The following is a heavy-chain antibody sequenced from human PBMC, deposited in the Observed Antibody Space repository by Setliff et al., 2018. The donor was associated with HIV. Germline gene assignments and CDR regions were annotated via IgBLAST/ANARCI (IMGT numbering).Heavy chain of an antibody. Sequence: PSETLSLTCSVSGGSFSGYYWSWIRQPPGKGLEWIGYIYIYNSGSTNYNPSLTSRVTISVDTSKSQFSLKLSSVTAADTAAYYCARDKGDYGADYWGQGTLVTVSS. V-gene: IGHV4-4*08. CDR2: IYIYNSGST. D-gene: IGHD4-17*01. CDR1: GGSFSGYY. J-gene: IGHJ4*02. CDR3: ARDKGDYGADY.